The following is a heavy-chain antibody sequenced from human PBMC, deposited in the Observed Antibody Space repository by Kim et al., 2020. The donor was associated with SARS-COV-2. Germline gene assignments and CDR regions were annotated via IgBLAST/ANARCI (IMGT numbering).Heavy chain of an antibody. CDR3: ARGSSRRIKSYSSSWSRSHFDY. D-gene: IGHD6-13*01. CDR1: GGSFSGYY. Sequence: SETLSLTCAVYGGSFSGYYWSWIRQPPGKGLEWIGEINHSGSTNYNPSLKSRVTISVDTSKNQFSLKLSSVTAADTAVYYCARGSSRRIKSYSSSWSRSHFDYWGQGTLVTVSS. V-gene: IGHV4-34*01. CDR2: INHSGST. J-gene: IGHJ4*02.